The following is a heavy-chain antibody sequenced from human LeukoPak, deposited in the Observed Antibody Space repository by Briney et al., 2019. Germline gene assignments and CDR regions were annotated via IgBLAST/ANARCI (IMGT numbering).Heavy chain of an antibody. CDR2: ISWNSGSI. CDR3: AKLYYGSGSPGGMVV. J-gene: IGHJ6*02. V-gene: IGHV3-9*01. Sequence: GGSLRLSCAASGFTFDDYAMHWVRQAPGKGLEWVSGISWNSGSIGYADSVKGRFTISRDNAKNSLYLQMNSLRAEDTALYYCAKLYYGSGSPGGMVVWGQGTTVTVSS. D-gene: IGHD3-10*01. CDR1: GFTFDDYA.